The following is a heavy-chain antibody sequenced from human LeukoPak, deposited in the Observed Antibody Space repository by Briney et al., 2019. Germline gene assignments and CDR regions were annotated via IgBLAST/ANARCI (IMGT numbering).Heavy chain of an antibody. J-gene: IGHJ3*02. CDR2: IYPGDSDT. V-gene: IGHV5-51*01. D-gene: IGHD6-13*01. Sequence: GDSLKISCKGSGYNFTNYWIGWVRQMPGEGLEWMGIIYPGDSDTRYSPSFQGQVTISADKSASTAYLQWSSLKASDTALYYCARRKYSSSWYNAFDIWGQGTMVTVSS. CDR1: GYNFTNYW. CDR3: ARRKYSSSWYNAFDI.